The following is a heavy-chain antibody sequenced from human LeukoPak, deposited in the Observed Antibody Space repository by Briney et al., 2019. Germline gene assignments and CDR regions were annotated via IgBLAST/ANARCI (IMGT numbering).Heavy chain of an antibody. D-gene: IGHD3-10*01. CDR1: DESFSGYY. J-gene: IGHJ3*02. V-gene: IGHV4-34*01. CDR2: IDHSGST. Sequence: SETLSLTCAVYDESFSGYYCSWIRQPPRKGLEWIGEIDHSGSTNYNPSLQSRVTISVDTSKNQFSLKVSSVSAADTTVYYCARGNRPYGEHEAFDIWGHGTTVTVSP. CDR3: ARGNRPYGEHEAFDI.